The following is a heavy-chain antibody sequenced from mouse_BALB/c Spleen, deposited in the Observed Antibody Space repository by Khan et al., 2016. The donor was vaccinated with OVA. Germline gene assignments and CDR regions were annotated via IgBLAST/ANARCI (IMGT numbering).Heavy chain of an antibody. CDR1: GYAFSNYW. CDR3: ARSGYDYFAY. J-gene: IGHJ3*01. D-gene: IGHD2-14*01. V-gene: IGHV1-80*01. CDR2: IYPGDGDT. Sequence: QIQLVQSGAELVRPGSSVKISCKASGYAFSNYWMNWVKQRPGQGLEWIGQIYPGDGDTSFNGKFRGKATLTADKSSSTAYMQLSSLTSEDSAVYFCARSGYDYFAYWGHGTLVTVSA.